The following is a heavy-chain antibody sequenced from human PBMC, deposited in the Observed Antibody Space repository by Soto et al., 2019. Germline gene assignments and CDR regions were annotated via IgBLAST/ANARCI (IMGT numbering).Heavy chain of an antibody. CDR1: GYLISSGYY. J-gene: IGHJ4*02. V-gene: IGHV4-38-2*02. Sequence: PSETLSLTCSVSGYLISSGYYWGWVRQTPGKGLEWLGSIDYSGRTYKNPSLKSRVSASVDLSKNQFSLNLRSVTAADTAVYFCARDLSSGYESYYFDDWGQGTLVIVSS. CDR2: IDYSGRT. CDR3: ARDLSSGYESYYFDD. D-gene: IGHD3-22*01.